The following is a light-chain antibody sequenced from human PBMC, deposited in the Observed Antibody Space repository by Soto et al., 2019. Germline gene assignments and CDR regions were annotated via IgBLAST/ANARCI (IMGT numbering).Light chain of an antibody. Sequence: DIVLTQSPATLSLSPGERATLSCRASQSISSYLAWYQQKPGQAPRLLIYDASNRATGIPARLSGSGSGTEFTLTISSLEPEDSAVYYCQQRSNWPTFGQGTRLEIK. CDR3: QQRSNWPT. CDR1: QSISSY. CDR2: DAS. J-gene: IGKJ5*01. V-gene: IGKV3-11*01.